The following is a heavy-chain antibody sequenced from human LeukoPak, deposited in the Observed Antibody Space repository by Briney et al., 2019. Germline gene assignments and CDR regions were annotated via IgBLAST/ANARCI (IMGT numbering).Heavy chain of an antibody. CDR3: VARPAAMRRFDP. Sequence: PGGSLRLSCAASGFTFSSYAMSWVRQAPGKGLEWVSAISGSGGSTYYADSVKGRFTISRDNSKNTLYLQMNSLRAEDTAVYYCVARPAAMRRFDPWGQGTLVTVPS. J-gene: IGHJ5*02. D-gene: IGHD2-2*01. CDR1: GFTFSSYA. CDR2: ISGSGGST. V-gene: IGHV3-23*01.